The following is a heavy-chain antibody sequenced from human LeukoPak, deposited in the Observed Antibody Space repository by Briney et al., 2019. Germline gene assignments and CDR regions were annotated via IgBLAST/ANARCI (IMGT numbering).Heavy chain of an antibody. CDR2: IYYSGNT. D-gene: IGHD3-9*01. Sequence: SETLSLTCTVSGGSISSSSYYWGWIRQPPGKGLEWNGSIYYSGNTYYNPYLKSRVPISVDTSMTQSSLKLSSVTAADTAVYYCARQNVGYYDILTGYFNWFDPWGQGTLVTVSS. J-gene: IGHJ5*02. CDR3: ARQNVGYYDILTGYFNWFDP. CDR1: GGSISSSSYY. V-gene: IGHV4-39*01.